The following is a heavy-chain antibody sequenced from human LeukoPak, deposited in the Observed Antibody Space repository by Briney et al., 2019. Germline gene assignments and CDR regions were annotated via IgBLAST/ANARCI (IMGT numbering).Heavy chain of an antibody. D-gene: IGHD6-13*01. CDR3: ARGAYSSNWYVDY. J-gene: IGHJ4*02. V-gene: IGHV3-48*03. Sequence: GGSLRLSCAASGFTLTSYEMNWVRLAPGKGLEWISYISRTGNSIYYADSVKGRLTVSRDSAKNSLYLQMNSLRAEDTAVYYCARGAYSSNWYVDYWGQGTLVTVAS. CDR2: ISRTGNSI. CDR1: GFTLTSYE.